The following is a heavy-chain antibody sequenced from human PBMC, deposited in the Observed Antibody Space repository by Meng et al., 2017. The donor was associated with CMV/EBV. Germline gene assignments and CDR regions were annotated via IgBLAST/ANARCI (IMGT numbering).Heavy chain of an antibody. CDR1: GGSISSSSYY. CDR3: ARGHYDFWSGYYYYYGMDV. D-gene: IGHD3-3*01. V-gene: IGHV4-39*07. CDR2: IYYSGST. Sequence: SETLSLTCTVSGGSISSSSYYWGWIRQPPGKGLEWIGSIYYSGSTYYNPALQSRVTITVDTSKNQFSLKLSSVTAADTAVYYCARGHYDFWSGYYYYYGMDVWGQGTTVTVSS. J-gene: IGHJ6*02.